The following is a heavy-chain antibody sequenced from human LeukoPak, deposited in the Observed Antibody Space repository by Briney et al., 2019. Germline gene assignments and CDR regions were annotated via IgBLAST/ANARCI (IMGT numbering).Heavy chain of an antibody. CDR2: ISSSSSYI. CDR3: ESDLFGRRGAFDI. J-gene: IGHJ3*02. D-gene: IGHD3-10*02. CDR1: GFTFSSYS. Sequence: GGSLRLSCAASGFTFSSYSMSWVRQAPGKGLEWVSSISSSSSYIYYADSVKGRFTISRDNAKNSLYLQMNSLRAEDTAMYYCESDLFGRRGAFDIWGQGTMVTVS. V-gene: IGHV3-21*01.